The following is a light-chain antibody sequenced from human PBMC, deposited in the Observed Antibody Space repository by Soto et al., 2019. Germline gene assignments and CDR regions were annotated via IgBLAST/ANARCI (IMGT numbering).Light chain of an antibody. CDR2: EVR. CDR1: SSDVGGYNY. Sequence: QAASVSGSPGQSITISCTGTSSDVGGYNYVSWYQQHPGKAPKLIIYEVRNRPSGVSSRFSGSKSGNTASLTISGLQAEDEADYYCSSYTSSSTLFGGGTKLTVL. V-gene: IGLV2-14*01. CDR3: SSYTSSSTL. J-gene: IGLJ2*01.